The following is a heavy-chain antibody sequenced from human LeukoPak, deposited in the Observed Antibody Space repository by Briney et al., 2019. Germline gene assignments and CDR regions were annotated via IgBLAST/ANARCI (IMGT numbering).Heavy chain of an antibody. J-gene: IGHJ4*02. Sequence: TEGSLRLSCAASGFSFSSYWMHWVRQVPGKGLVWVSRINSDGSSTSYADSVKGRFTISRDNAKNSLYLQMNSLRAEDTAVYYCARDQLNWGIGFCDYWGQGTLVTVSS. V-gene: IGHV3-74*01. CDR2: INSDGSST. D-gene: IGHD7-27*01. CDR1: GFSFSSYW. CDR3: ARDQLNWGIGFCDY.